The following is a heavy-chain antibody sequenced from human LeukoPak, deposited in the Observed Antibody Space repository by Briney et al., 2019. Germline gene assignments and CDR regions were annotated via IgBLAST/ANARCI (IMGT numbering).Heavy chain of an antibody. CDR1: GYTFTGYY. J-gene: IGHJ6*02. D-gene: IGHD3-3*01. CDR3: ARGGPRRFLEWLPHYYYYHGMDV. Sequence: ASVKVSCKASGYTFTGYYMHWVRQAPGQGLEWMGWINPNSGGTNYAQKFQGWVTMTRDTSISTAYMELSRLRSDDTAVYYCARGGPRRFLEWLPHYYYYHGMDVWGQGTTVTVSS. CDR2: INPNSGGT. V-gene: IGHV1-2*04.